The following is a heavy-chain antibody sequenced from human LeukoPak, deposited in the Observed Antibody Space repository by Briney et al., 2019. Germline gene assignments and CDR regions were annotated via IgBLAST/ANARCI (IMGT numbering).Heavy chain of an antibody. CDR1: GGSISSYY. CDR3: ARRSLYSSGWYGEDY. CDR2: IYYSGST. V-gene: IGHV4-59*08. Sequence: SETLSLTCTVSGGSISSYYWSWIRQPPGKGLEWIGYIYYSGSTNYNPSLKSRVTVSVDTSKNQFSLKLSSVTAADTAVYYCARRSLYSSGWYGEDYWGQGTLVTVSS. D-gene: IGHD6-19*01. J-gene: IGHJ4*02.